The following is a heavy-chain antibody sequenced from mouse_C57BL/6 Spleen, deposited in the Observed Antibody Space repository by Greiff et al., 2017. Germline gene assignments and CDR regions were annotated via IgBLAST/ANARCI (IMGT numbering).Heavy chain of an antibody. D-gene: IGHD1-1*01. CDR2: INPSNGGT. Sequence: QVQLQQSGTELVKPGASVKLSCKASGYTFTSYWMHWVKQRPGQGLEWIGNINPSNGGTNYNEKFKSKATLTVDKSSSTAYMQLSSLTSEDSAVYYCARSPYYYGSSPSFDYWGQGTTLTVSS. CDR1: GYTFTSYW. V-gene: IGHV1-53*01. CDR3: ARSPYYYGSSPSFDY. J-gene: IGHJ2*01.